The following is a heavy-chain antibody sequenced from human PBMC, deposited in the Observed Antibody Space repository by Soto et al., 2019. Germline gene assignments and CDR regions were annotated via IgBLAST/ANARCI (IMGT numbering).Heavy chain of an antibody. D-gene: IGHD2-15*01. CDR1: GFTFSSYG. V-gene: IGHV3-33*01. J-gene: IGHJ6*02. Sequence: QVQLVESGGGVVQPGRSLRLSCAASGFTFSSYGMHWVRQAPGKGLEWVAVIWYDGSNKYYADSVKGRFTIYRDNSKTTLYLQMNSLRAEDTAVYYCARDEVVAATRGEYTYYYYGMDVWGQGTTVTVSS. CDR3: ARDEVVAATRGEYTYYYYGMDV. CDR2: IWYDGSNK.